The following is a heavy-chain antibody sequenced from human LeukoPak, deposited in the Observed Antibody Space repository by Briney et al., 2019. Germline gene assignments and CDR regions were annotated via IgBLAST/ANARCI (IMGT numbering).Heavy chain of an antibody. Sequence: DASLRLSCAASGSTLSSSWMHWVRQAPGKGLVWVSRINVDGSSRSYADSVKGRFTISRDNTKNTLHLQMNSLGVEDTAVYYCVRNTEFRFDPWGQGTLVTVSS. CDR1: GSTLSSSW. CDR3: VRNTEFRFDP. V-gene: IGHV3-74*01. D-gene: IGHD2/OR15-2a*01. J-gene: IGHJ5*02. CDR2: INVDGSSR.